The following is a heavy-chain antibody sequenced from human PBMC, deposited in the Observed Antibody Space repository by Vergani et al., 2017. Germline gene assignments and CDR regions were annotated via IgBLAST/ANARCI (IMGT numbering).Heavy chain of an antibody. Sequence: QVKLQESGPGLLKPSETLSLTCTVSGYSISSGYYWGWIRPPPGKGLEWIGSIYHSGSTYYNPSLKSRVTITVDTSKNQFSLKLSSVTAADTAVYYCARGPPILRLLEWFNHDALDIWGQGTMVTVSS. J-gene: IGHJ3*02. CDR1: GYSISSGYY. CDR3: ARGPPILRLLEWFNHDALDI. D-gene: IGHD3-3*01. CDR2: IYHSGST. V-gene: IGHV4-38-2*02.